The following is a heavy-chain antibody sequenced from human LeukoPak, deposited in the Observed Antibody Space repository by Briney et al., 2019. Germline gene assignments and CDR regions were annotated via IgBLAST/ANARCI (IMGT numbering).Heavy chain of an antibody. J-gene: IGHJ4*02. Sequence: GGSLRLSCAASGFTFSSYGMHWVRQAPGKGLEWVAFIRYDGSNKYYADSVKGRFTISRDNSKNTLYLQMNGLRAEDTAVYYCAKDYDIVVVPAAQGSYYFDYWGQGTLVTVSS. D-gene: IGHD2-2*01. V-gene: IGHV3-30*02. CDR1: GFTFSSYG. CDR3: AKDYDIVVVPAAQGSYYFDY. CDR2: IRYDGSNK.